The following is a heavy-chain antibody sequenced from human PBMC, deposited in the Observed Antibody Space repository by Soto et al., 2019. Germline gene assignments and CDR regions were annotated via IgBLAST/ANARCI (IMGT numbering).Heavy chain of an antibody. CDR2: MNPSSGKT. J-gene: IGHJ4*02. V-gene: IGHV1-8*01. D-gene: IGHD6-19*01. CDR1: GYTFTDYD. CDR3: ATWGRDGWYTGFF. Sequence: QVQLVQSGAEVKTPGASVKVSCKASGYTFTDYDINWVRQAPGQGLEWVGRMNPSSGKTDYAQNFQARVTMTRDTSISTAYLELSNLGYEDTAVFYCATWGRDGWYTGFFWGQGTLFTVAS.